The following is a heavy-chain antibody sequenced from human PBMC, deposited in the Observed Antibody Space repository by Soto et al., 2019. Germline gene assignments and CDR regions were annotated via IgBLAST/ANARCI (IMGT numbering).Heavy chain of an antibody. Sequence: QVQLQQWGAGLLKPSETLSLTCAVYGGFVSSGSYYWSWVRQPPRKGLEWIGEMSHSGGTHFNASLKSPPTISIDTSKNQFSLKMSSVTAADTALYYCARVERGTATTVVDAFDIWGPGTMVTVSS. D-gene: IGHD1-1*01. V-gene: IGHV4-34*01. J-gene: IGHJ3*02. CDR2: MSHSGGT. CDR3: ARVERGTATTVVDAFDI. CDR1: GGFVSSGSYY.